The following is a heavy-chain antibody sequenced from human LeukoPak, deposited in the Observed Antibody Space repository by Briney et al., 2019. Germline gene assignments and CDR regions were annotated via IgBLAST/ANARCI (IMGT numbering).Heavy chain of an antibody. Sequence: GGSLRLSCAASGFTFSSYSMNWVRQAPGKGLEWVSSISSSSSYIYYADSVKGRFTISRDNAKNSLYLQMNSLRAEDTAVYYCAREAAGPYYYYYYYMDVWGKGTTVTVSS. D-gene: IGHD6-13*01. CDR2: ISSSSSYI. J-gene: IGHJ6*03. CDR3: AREAAGPYYYYYYYMDV. CDR1: GFTFSSYS. V-gene: IGHV3-21*01.